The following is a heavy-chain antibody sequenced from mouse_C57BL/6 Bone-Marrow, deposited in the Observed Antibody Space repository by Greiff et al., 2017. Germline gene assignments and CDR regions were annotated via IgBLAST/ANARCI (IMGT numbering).Heavy chain of an antibody. CDR2: LDPSDSYT. J-gene: IGHJ3*01. D-gene: IGHD2-5*01. Sequence: QVQLQQSGAELVMPGASVKLSCKASGYTFTSYWMHWVKQRPGQGLEWIGELDPSDSYTNYNQKFKGKSTLTVDKSSSTAYMQLSSLTSEDSAVYYCARESNFWFAYWGQGTLVTVSA. V-gene: IGHV1-69*01. CDR3: ARESNFWFAY. CDR1: GYTFTSYW.